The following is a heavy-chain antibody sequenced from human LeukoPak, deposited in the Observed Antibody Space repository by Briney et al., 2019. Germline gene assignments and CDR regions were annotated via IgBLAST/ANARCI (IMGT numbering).Heavy chain of an antibody. D-gene: IGHD3-16*01. CDR2: INSDGSST. Sequence: PGGSLRLSSAASGFTFSSYWMHWVRQAPGKGLVWVSRINSDGSSTSYADSVKGRFTISRDNAKNTLYLQMNSLRAEDTAVYYCARGIMITFGGSLDYWGQGTLVTVSS. CDR3: ARGIMITFGGSLDY. CDR1: GFTFSSYW. V-gene: IGHV3-74*01. J-gene: IGHJ4*02.